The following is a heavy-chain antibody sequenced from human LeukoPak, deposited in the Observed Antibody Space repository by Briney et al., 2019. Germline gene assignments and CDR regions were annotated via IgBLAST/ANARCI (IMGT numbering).Heavy chain of an antibody. CDR2: IYISGSGST. Sequence: SETLSLTCTVSGGSISSYYWSWIRQPAGKGLEWIGRIYISGSGSTNYNPSLKSRVTMSVDTSKNQFSLKLSSVTAADTAVYYCARAGRGDYYDSSGFDYWGQGTLVTVSS. D-gene: IGHD3-22*01. J-gene: IGHJ4*02. CDR1: GGSISSYY. CDR3: ARAGRGDYYDSSGFDY. V-gene: IGHV4-4*07.